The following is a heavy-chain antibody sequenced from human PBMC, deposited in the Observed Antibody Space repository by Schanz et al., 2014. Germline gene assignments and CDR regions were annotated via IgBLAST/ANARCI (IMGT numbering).Heavy chain of an antibody. CDR3: AREGERKGMLPYYFDY. J-gene: IGHJ4*02. CDR2: ISGSGNTI. D-gene: IGHD3-10*01. Sequence: EVQLVESGGNLVQPGGSLRLSCVASGFTFSSHSMNWVRQAPGQGLEWLSYISGSGNTIYYADSVKGRFTISRDNAKNSLSLQMDRLRDEDTAVYYCAREGERKGMLPYYFDYWGQGALVTVSS. CDR1: GFTFSSHS. V-gene: IGHV3-48*02.